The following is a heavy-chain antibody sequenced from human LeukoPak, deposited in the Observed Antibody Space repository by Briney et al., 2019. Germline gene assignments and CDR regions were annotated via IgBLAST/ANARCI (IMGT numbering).Heavy chain of an antibody. CDR2: MNPNSGNT. V-gene: IGHV1-8*01. J-gene: IGHJ6*03. CDR1: GYTFTSYD. Sequence: ASVKVSCKASGYTFTSYDINWVRQATGQGLEWMGWMNPNSGNTGYAQKFQGRVTITRNTSISTAYMELSSLRSEDTAVYYCARVGGDYNYYYYYMDVWGKGTTVTVSS. D-gene: IGHD4-17*01. CDR3: ARVGGDYNYYYYYMDV.